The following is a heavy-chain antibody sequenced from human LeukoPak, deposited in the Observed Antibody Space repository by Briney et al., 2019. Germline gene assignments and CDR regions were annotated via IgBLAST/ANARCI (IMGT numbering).Heavy chain of an antibody. CDR1: GGAISGHY. CDR3: ARLPGVGSNPPFDY. Sequence: SETLSLTCTVSGGAISGHYWSWVRQPPGKGLECFGYIYYTGYTNYNPSLKSRVTMSVDTSNNQFSLRLTSVTAADTATYYCARLPGVGSNPPFDYWGQGTLVTVSS. D-gene: IGHD2-15*01. V-gene: IGHV4-59*08. J-gene: IGHJ4*02. CDR2: IYYTGYT.